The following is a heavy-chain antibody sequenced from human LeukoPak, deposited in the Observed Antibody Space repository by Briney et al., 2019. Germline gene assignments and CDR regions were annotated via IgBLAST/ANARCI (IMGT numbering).Heavy chain of an antibody. CDR1: GFPFYSYW. Sequence: GGSLRLSCTASGFPFYSYWMTWVRQTPGKGLEWVANIRHDGSTKYYVDSVRGRFTISRDNAMNSLYLQMDSLRVEDTAIYYCARSVPYGTTWYGRSDCWGQGTQVTVSS. CDR3: ARSVPYGTTWYGRSDC. V-gene: IGHV3-7*03. J-gene: IGHJ4*02. D-gene: IGHD6-13*01. CDR2: IRHDGSTK.